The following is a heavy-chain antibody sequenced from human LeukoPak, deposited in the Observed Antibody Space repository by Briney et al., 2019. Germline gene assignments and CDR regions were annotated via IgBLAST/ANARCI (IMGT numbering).Heavy chain of an antibody. CDR1: GFTFSSYA. D-gene: IGHD2-15*01. CDR2: ISGSGSST. V-gene: IGHV3-23*01. Sequence: PGGSLRLSCAASGFTFSSYAMSWVRQTPGKGLEWVSAISGSGSSTYYADSVKGRFTISRDNSKNTLYLQMNSLRAEDTAVYYCARETSLVVAGAFDIWGQGTMVTVSS. J-gene: IGHJ3*02. CDR3: ARETSLVVAGAFDI.